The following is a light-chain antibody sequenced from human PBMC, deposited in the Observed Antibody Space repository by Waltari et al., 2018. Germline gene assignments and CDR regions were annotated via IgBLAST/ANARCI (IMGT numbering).Light chain of an antibody. V-gene: IGKV3-20*01. CDR2: GAS. CDR1: QSVSSSY. J-gene: IGKJ4*01. Sequence: EIVLTQSPGTLSLSPGERATLSCRASQSVSSSYLAWYQQKPGQAPRPPTCGASSRAAGIPDRFSGSGSGTDFTLTISRVEPEDCAVYYCQRYGSARPLTFGGGTKVESK. CDR3: QRYGSARPLT.